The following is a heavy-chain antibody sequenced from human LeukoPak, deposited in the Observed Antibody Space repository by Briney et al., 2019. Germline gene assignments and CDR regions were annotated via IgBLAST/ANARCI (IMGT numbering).Heavy chain of an antibody. CDR1: GITLSNYG. J-gene: IGHJ4*02. CDR3: AKRGVVIRVILVGFHKEAYYFDS. V-gene: IGHV3-23*01. Sequence: GSLRLSCAVSGITLSNYGISWVRQAPGKGLEWVAGISDSGGRTNYADSVKGRFTISRDNPKNTLNLQMNSLRAEDTAVYFCAKRGVVIRVILVGFHKEAYYFDSWGQGALVTVSS. CDR2: ISDSGGRT. D-gene: IGHD3-22*01.